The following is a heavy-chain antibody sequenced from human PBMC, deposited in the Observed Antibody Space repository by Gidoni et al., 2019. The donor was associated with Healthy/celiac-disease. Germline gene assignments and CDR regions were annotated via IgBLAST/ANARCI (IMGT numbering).Heavy chain of an antibody. CDR2: IYYSGST. D-gene: IGHD4-4*01. V-gene: IGHV4-31*03. J-gene: IGHJ4*02. CDR3: ARADDYSPALDY. CDR1: GGSISSGGYY. Sequence: QVQLQESGPGLVKPSQTLSLTCTVSGGSISSGGYYWSWIRRHPGKGLEWIGYIYYSGSTYYNPSLKSRVTISVDTSKNQFSLKLSSVTAADTAVYYCARADDYSPALDYWGQVTLVTVSS.